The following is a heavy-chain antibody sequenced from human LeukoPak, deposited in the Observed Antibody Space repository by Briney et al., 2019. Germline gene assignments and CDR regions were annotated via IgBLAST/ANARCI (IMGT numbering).Heavy chain of an antibody. V-gene: IGHV4-34*01. Sequence: SETLSLTCAVYGGSFSNYYWSWIRQPPGRGLEWIGEINHSGSTNYNPSLKSRVTISVDTSKNQFSLKLSSVTAADTAVYYCARGRSRGDFDYWGQGTLVTVSS. D-gene: IGHD3-16*01. J-gene: IGHJ4*02. CDR3: ARGRSRGDFDY. CDR2: INHSGST. CDR1: GGSFSNYY.